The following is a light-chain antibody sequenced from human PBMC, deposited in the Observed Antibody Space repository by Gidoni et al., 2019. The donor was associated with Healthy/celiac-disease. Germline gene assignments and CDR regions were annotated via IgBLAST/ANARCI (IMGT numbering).Light chain of an antibody. J-gene: IGKJ1*01. Sequence: DSQMTQSPSSLSASVGDRVTITCRASQSISSYLNWYQQKQGKAPKLLIYAASSLQSGVSSRFSGSGSGTDFTLTISSLQHEDFATYYCQQSYSTLWTFGQGTKVEIK. CDR2: AAS. CDR3: QQSYSTLWT. CDR1: QSISSY. V-gene: IGKV1-39*01.